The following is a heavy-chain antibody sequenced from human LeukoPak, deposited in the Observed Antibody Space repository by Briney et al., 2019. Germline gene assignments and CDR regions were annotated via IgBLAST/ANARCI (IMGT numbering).Heavy chain of an antibody. V-gene: IGHV4-34*01. J-gene: IGHJ6*02. Sequence: SETLSLTCAVYGGSFSGYYCSWIHQPPGKGLEGIGEINHSGSTNYNPSLKSRVTISVDTSKNQFSLKLSSVTAADTAVYYCATIRSSSWYYYYGMDVWGQGTTVTVSS. CDR2: INHSGST. D-gene: IGHD6-13*01. CDR1: GGSFSGYY. CDR3: ATIRSSSWYYYYGMDV.